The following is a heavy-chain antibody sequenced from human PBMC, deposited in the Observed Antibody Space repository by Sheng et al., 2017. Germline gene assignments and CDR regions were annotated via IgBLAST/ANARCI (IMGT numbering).Heavy chain of an antibody. V-gene: IGHV3-7*01. CDR1: GFTFSSYW. D-gene: IGHD3-10*01. Sequence: EVQLVESGGGLVQPGGSLRLSCAASGFTFSSYWMSWVRQAPGKGLEWVANIKQDGSEKYYVDSVKGRFTISRDNAKNSLYLQMNSLRAEDTAVYYCARDVQFPGVPGAFDYWGQGTLVTVSS. CDR2: IKQDGSEK. CDR3: ARDVQFPGVPGAFDY. J-gene: IGHJ4*02.